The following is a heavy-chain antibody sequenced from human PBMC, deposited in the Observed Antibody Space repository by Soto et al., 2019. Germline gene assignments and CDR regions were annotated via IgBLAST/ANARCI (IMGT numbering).Heavy chain of an antibody. CDR1: GFSLSTSGVG. Sequence: QITLKESGPTLVKPTQTLTLTCTFSGFSLSTSGVGVGWIRQPPGKALEWLALIYWDDDKRYSPSLKSRHTITKDRSNTQVVRTRTNMDPVDTAPYEYAHRPSDRRRGSRYSSFEYWGQGTMVIVSS. D-gene: IGHD2-15*01. CDR3: AHRPSDRRRGSRYSSFEY. J-gene: IGHJ4*02. V-gene: IGHV2-5*02. CDR2: IYWDDDK.